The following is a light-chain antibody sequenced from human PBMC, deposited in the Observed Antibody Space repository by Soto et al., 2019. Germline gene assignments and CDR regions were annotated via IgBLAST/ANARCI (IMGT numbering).Light chain of an antibody. J-gene: IGLJ2*01. CDR3: CSFAGSYTGA. V-gene: IGLV2-11*01. Sequence: QSALTQPRSVSGSPGQSVTISCTGTNSDLGTYNYISWYQQHPGNAPKLMIYDITKRPSGVPDRFSGSKSGNTASLTISGLQAEDEAEYHCCSFAGSYTGAFGGGTKVTVL. CDR2: DIT. CDR1: NSDLGTYNY.